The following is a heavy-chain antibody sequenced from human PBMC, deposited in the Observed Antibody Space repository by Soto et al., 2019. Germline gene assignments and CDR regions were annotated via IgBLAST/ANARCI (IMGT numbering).Heavy chain of an antibody. V-gene: IGHV3-13*01. CDR1: GFTFSSYD. J-gene: IGHJ6*02. CDR2: IGTAGDT. CDR3: ARDAGEVAATQYSFSGMDV. Sequence: GGSLRLSCAASGFTFSSYDMHWVRQATGKGLEWVSAIGTAGDTYYPGSVKGRFTISRENAKNSLYLQMNSLRAEDTAVYYCARDAGEVAATQYSFSGMDVWGQGTTVTV. D-gene: IGHD2-15*01.